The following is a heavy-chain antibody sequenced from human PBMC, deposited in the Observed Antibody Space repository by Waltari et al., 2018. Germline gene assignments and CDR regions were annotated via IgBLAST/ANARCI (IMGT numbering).Heavy chain of an antibody. V-gene: IGHV3-13*01. J-gene: IGHJ6*03. Sequence: EVQLVESGGGLVQPGGSLRLSCAASGFTFSSYDMHWVRQATGKGLEWVSAIGTAGDTYYPGSVKGRFTISRENAKNSLYLQMNSLRAGDTAVYYSARSGGYYYYMDVWGKGTTVTVSS. CDR2: IGTAGDT. CDR3: ARSGGYYYYMDV. CDR1: GFTFSSYD. D-gene: IGHD6-25*01.